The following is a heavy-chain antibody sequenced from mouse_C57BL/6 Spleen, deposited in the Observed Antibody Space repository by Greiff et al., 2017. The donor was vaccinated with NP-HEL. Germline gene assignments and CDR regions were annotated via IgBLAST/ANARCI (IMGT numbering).Heavy chain of an antibody. D-gene: IGHD1-1*01. J-gene: IGHJ1*03. CDR3: ITTVEADWYVDV. CDR1: GYTFTSYW. V-gene: IGHV1-5*01. CDR2: IYPGNSDT. Sequence: VQLQQSGTVLARPGASVKMSCKTSGYTFTSYWMHWVKQRPGQGLEWIGAIYPGNSDTSYNQRFKGKANLTAVTSASTAYMEISSLTNKNTAIYYCITTVEADWYVDVWGKGTTVTVSS.